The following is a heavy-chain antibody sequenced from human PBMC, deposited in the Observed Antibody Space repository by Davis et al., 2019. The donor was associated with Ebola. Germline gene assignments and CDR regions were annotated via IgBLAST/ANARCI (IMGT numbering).Heavy chain of an antibody. V-gene: IGHV1-18*01. CDR3: ARGYSGSRRLEY. D-gene: IGHD1-26*01. J-gene: IGHJ4*02. CDR1: GYTFTSYG. Sequence: ASVQVSCKASGYTFTSYGISRVRHAPGQGLEWMGWTSAYNGNTNYAQKLQGRVTMTTDTSTSTAYMELRSLRSDDTAVYYCARGYSGSRRLEYWGQGTLVTVSS. CDR2: TSAYNGNT.